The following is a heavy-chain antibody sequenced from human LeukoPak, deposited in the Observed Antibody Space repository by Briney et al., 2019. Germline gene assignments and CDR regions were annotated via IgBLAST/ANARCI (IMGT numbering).Heavy chain of an antibody. Sequence: GGSLRLSCAASGFTFSSYSMNWVRQAPGKGLGWVSSISSSSSYIYYADSVKGRFTISRDNAKNSLYLQMNSLRAEDTAVYYCARGVYPSGWYGDYWGQGTLVTVSS. CDR1: GFTFSSYS. CDR3: ARGVYPSGWYGDY. J-gene: IGHJ4*02. CDR2: ISSSSSYI. D-gene: IGHD6-19*01. V-gene: IGHV3-21*01.